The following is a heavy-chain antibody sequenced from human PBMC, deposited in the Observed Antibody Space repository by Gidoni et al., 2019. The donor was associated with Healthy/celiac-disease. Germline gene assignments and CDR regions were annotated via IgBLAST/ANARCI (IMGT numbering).Heavy chain of an antibody. CDR1: GFTFDDYT. CDR2: ISWDGGST. D-gene: IGHD5-12*01. CDR3: AKSNSGYDLAYYFDY. V-gene: IGHV3-43*01. J-gene: IGHJ4*02. Sequence: EVQLVESGGVVVQPGGSLRLSCAASGFTFDDYTMHWVRQAPGKGLEWVSLISWDGGSTYYADSVKGRFTISRDNSKNSLYLQMNSLRTEDTALYYCAKSNSGYDLAYYFDYWGQGTLVTVSS.